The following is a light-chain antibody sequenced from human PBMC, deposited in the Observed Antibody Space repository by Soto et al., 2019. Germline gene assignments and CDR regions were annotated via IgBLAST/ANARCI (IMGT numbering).Light chain of an antibody. J-gene: IGKJ1*01. CDR3: QQYRSSPGT. CDR1: QSVSSSY. Sequence: EIVLTQSPGTLSLSPGERATLSCRASQSVSSSYLAWYQQKPGQAPRLLIYGASSRATGIPDRFSGSGSGTDFTLTISRLEPEDFAVYYCQQYRSSPGTFGQGTNVDI. CDR2: GAS. V-gene: IGKV3-20*01.